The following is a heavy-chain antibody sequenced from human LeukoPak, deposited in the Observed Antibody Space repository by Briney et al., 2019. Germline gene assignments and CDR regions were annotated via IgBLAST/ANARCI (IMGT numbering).Heavy chain of an antibody. V-gene: IGHV1-69*06. D-gene: IGHD6-13*01. CDR3: ARGEVIAAAGRGAIDY. Sequence: SVKVSCKASGGTFSSYAISWVRQAPGQGLEWMGGIIPIFGTANYAQKFQGRVTITADKSTSTAYMELSSLRSEDTAVYYCARGEVIAAAGRGAIDYRGQGTLVTVSS. CDR1: GGTFSSYA. J-gene: IGHJ4*02. CDR2: IIPIFGTA.